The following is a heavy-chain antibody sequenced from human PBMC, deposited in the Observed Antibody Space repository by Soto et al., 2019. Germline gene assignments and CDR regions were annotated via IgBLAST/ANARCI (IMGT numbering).Heavy chain of an antibody. V-gene: IGHV4-39*01. Sequence: SETLSLTCSVSGGSISTSNYYWGWIRQPPGKGLEWIGSIYYTGSTYYNPSLKSRVTISVDTSKNQFSLKLSSVTAADSAVYFCTRGMSLTGLYWGQGTLVTVSS. J-gene: IGHJ4*02. CDR3: TRGMSLTGLY. CDR2: IYYTGST. CDR1: GGSISTSNYY. D-gene: IGHD3-9*01.